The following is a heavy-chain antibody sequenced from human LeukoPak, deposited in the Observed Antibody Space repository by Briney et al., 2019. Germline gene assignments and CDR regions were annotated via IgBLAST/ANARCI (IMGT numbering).Heavy chain of an antibody. V-gene: IGHV1-2*02. CDR1: GYTFTSYG. CDR2: INPNSGGI. J-gene: IGHJ3*02. CDR3: ARDLLLEPLKGAFDI. D-gene: IGHD3-10*01. Sequence: GASVKVSCKASGYTFTSYGISWVRQAPGQGLEWMGWINPNSGGINYAQKFQGRVTMTRDTSISTAYMELSRLRSDDAAVYLCARDLLLEPLKGAFDIWGEGTMVTVSS.